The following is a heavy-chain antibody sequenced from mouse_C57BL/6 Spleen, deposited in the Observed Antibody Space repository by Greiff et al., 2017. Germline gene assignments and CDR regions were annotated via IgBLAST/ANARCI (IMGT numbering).Heavy chain of an antibody. J-gene: IGHJ2*01. CDR3: AREGEYDGYLDY. CDR1: GYTFTSYW. Sequence: QVHVKQPGAELVKPGASVKLSCKASGYTFTSYWMHWVKQRPGQGLEWIGMIHPNSGSTNYNEKFKSKATLTVDKSSSTAYMQLSSLTSEDSAVYYCAREGEYDGYLDYWGQGTTLTVSS. V-gene: IGHV1-64*01. CDR2: IHPNSGST. D-gene: IGHD2-3*01.